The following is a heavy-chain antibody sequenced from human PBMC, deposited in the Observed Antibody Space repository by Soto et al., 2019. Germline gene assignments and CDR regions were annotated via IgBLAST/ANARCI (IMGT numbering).Heavy chain of an antibody. CDR3: VRSDKGGWCMCEY. CDR1: GYRFTSYW. D-gene: IGHD2-8*01. J-gene: IGHJ4*02. CDR2: IYPCDSEI. Sequence: VESLKISCKASGYRFTSYWIGWVRQIPGRGLEWMGIIYPCDSEIRYSPSFQGQVTLSADKSTSTAYLQWNSLKASDSAMYYCVRSDKGGWCMCEYWGQGILVSVSS. V-gene: IGHV5-51*01.